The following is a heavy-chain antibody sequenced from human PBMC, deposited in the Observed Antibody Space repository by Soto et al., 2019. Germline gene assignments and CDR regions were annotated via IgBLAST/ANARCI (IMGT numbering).Heavy chain of an antibody. CDR3: ARGPSGDKVDY. D-gene: IGHD1-26*01. CDR1: GGSINNNGYF. Sequence: QVQLQESGPGAVEPSQTLSLTCTVSGGSINNNGYFWSWIRQPRGSGLEWIGHIYNSGSTYSNPSLKSRLTISVDTSKNQFSLKLSSVTAADTAVYYCARGPSGDKVDYWGQGTLVTVSS. V-gene: IGHV4-30-4*01. J-gene: IGHJ4*02. CDR2: IYNSGST.